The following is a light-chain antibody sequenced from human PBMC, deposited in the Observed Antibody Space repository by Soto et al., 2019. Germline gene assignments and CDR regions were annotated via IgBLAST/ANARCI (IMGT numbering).Light chain of an antibody. CDR3: SSYTTSSTHV. CDR2: DVA. Sequence: QSVLTQPASVSGSPGQPITISCTGTSTDVGRYNYVSWYQQHPGKAPKPMIYDVANRPSGVSNRFSGSKSGITASLTISGLQAEDGADYYCSSYTTSSTHVFGTGTKVTVL. V-gene: IGLV2-14*01. J-gene: IGLJ1*01. CDR1: STDVGRYNY.